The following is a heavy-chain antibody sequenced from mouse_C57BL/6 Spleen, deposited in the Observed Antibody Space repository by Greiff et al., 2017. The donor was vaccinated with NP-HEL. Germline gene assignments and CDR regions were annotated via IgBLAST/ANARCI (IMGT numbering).Heavy chain of an antibody. V-gene: IGHV1-39*01. CDR1: GYSFTDYN. D-gene: IGHD1-1*01. Sequence: EVKLQESGPELVKPGASVKISCKASGYSFTDYNMNWVKQSNGKSLEWIGVINPNYGTTSYNQKFKGKATLTVDQSSSTAYMQLNSLTSEDSAVYYCARGNYGSSPAWFAYWGQGTLVTVSA. CDR3: ARGNYGSSPAWFAY. CDR2: INPNYGTT. J-gene: IGHJ3*01.